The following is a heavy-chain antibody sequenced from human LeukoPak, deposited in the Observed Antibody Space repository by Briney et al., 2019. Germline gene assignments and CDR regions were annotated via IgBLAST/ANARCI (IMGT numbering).Heavy chain of an antibody. CDR1: GGSISSGGYY. V-gene: IGHV4-31*03. CDR3: ARARPDPFSITMVRGVMDAFDI. CDR2: IYYSGST. J-gene: IGHJ3*02. D-gene: IGHD3-10*01. Sequence: PSETLSLTCTVSGGSISSGGYYWSWIRQHPGKGLEWIGYIYYSGSTYYNPSLKSRVTISVDTSKNQFSLKLSSVTAADTAVYYCARARPDPFSITMVRGVMDAFDIWGQGTMVTVSS.